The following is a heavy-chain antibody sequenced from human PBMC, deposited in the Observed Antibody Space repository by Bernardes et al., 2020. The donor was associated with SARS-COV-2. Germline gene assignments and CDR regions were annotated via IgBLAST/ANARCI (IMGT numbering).Heavy chain of an antibody. D-gene: IGHD1-26*01. CDR2: ISPTSSHT. CDR3: AKKGSTGIGRGSFYYLDS. CDR1: GFTFSTYA. V-gene: IGHV3-23*01. J-gene: IGHJ4*02. Sequence: GGSLRLSCAASGFTFSTYAVSWVRQAPGKGLEWVSVISPTSSHTFYADSVNGRFRISRENFKNTVYLHMNGLRADDTATYYCAKKGSTGIGRGSFYYLDSWGQGTLVTVAS.